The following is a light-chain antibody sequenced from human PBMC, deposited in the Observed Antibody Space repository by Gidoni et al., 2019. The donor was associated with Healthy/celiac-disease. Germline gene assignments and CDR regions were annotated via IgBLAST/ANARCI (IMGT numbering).Light chain of an antibody. CDR3: QQYYSTPQT. CDR1: KNY. CDR2: WAS. Sequence: DIVMTQSPDSLAVSLGERATINKKNYLAWYQQKPGQPPKLLIYWASTRELGVPDRFSGSGSGTDFTLTISSLQAEDMAVYYCQQYYSTPQTFGQGTKVEIK. J-gene: IGKJ1*01. V-gene: IGKV4-1*01.